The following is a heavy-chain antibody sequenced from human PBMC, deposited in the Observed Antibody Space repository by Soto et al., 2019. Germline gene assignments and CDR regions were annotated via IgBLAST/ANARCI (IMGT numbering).Heavy chain of an antibody. CDR2: IFYDGST. J-gene: IGHJ2*01. V-gene: IGHV4-59*01. CDR1: GGSISRNY. CDR3: ARLTPFMDRGVIINWNFDL. Sequence: QVQLQESGPGLVKPSETLSLTCTVSGGSISRNYWSWIRQPPGKGLEWIGYIFYDGSTDYKPSLKSRVTISVDTSKNQFSLRLSSVTAADTAVYYCARLTPFMDRGVIINWNFDLWGRGTLVTVSS. D-gene: IGHD3-10*01.